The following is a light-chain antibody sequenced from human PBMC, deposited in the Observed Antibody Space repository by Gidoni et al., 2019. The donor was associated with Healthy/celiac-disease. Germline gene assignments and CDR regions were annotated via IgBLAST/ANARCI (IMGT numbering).Light chain of an antibody. V-gene: IGKV1-39*01. J-gene: IGKJ1*01. CDR3: QQSYSTTWT. Sequence: IQITQSPSSLSASVGDRVTITCRSSQSISSYLNWYQQKPGKAPKLLIYAASSLQSGVPSRFSGSGSGKDFTLTISSLQPEDFATYYCQQSYSTTWTFGQGTKVEIK. CDR1: QSISSY. CDR2: AAS.